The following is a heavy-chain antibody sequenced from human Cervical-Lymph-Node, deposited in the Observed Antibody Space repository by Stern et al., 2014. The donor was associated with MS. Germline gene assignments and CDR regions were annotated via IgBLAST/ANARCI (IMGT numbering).Heavy chain of an antibody. Sequence: EVQLVESGAELIRPGESLKISCKGSGYKFSIYWIAWVRQMPGKGLEWMGIIYPGDYETRYSPSFQGQVTMSADKSTSPAYLQWSSLNASDTAMYFCARQTTAWASDVWGQGTLVTVSS. CDR3: ARQTTAWASDV. V-gene: IGHV5-51*01. CDR1: GYKFSIYW. J-gene: IGHJ4*02. D-gene: IGHD1-14*01. CDR2: IYPGDYET.